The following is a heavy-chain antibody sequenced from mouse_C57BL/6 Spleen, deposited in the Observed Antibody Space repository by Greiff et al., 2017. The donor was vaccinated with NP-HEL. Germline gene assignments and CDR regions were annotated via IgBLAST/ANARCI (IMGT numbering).Heavy chain of an antibody. D-gene: IGHD1-1*01. V-gene: IGHV6-6*01. CDR3: TSPHYYGSSYYFDY. Sequence: EVKLEESGGGLVQPGGSMKLSCAASGFTFSDAWMDWVRQSPEKGLEWVAEIRNKANNHATYYAESVKGRFTISRDDSKSSVYLQMNSLRAEDTGIYYCTSPHYYGSSYYFDYWGQGTTLTVSS. CDR2: IRNKANNHAT. J-gene: IGHJ2*01. CDR1: GFTFSDAW.